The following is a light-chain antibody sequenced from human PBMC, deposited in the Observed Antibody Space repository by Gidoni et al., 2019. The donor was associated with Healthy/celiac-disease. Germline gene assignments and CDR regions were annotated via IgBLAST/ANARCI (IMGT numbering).Light chain of an antibody. CDR1: KLGDKY. J-gene: IGLJ2*01. CDR2: QDS. Sequence: SYELPQPPSVSVSPGQTASITCSGEKLGDKYASWYQQKPCQSPVLVIYQDSKRPSGIPERFSGSNSGNTATLTISGTQAMDEADYYCQAWDSSTVVFGGGTKLTVL. CDR3: QAWDSSTVV. V-gene: IGLV3-1*01.